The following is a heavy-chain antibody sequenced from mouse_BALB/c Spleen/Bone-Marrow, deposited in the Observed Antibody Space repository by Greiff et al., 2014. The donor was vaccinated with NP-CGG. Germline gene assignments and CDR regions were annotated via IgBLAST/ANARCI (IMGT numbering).Heavy chain of an antibody. J-gene: IGHJ4*01. V-gene: IGHV5-12*02. CDR2: ISNGGGST. Sequence: EVQVVESGGGLVQPGGSLKLSCATSGFTFSDYYMYWVRQTPEKRLEWVAYISNGGGSTYYPDTVKGRFTISRDNAKNTLYLQMSRLKSEDTAMYYCARQGGTEYYAMDYWGQETSVTVSS. CDR3: ARQGGTEYYAMDY. CDR1: GFTFSDYY. D-gene: IGHD3-3*01.